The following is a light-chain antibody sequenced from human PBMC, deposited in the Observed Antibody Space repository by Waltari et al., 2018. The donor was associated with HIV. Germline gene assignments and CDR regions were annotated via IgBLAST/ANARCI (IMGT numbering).Light chain of an antibody. V-gene: IGLV7-46*01. CDR3: LLSYGSVRL. Sequence: VVTPEPSLTVSPGGTVPLTCGPTTGTVTSDPHPYWFQQKPGQAPRTLVYDATDKHSWTPARFSPSFLGGKAALTLTAAQPEDEADYYCLLSYGSVRLFGGGTRLTV. J-gene: IGLJ2*01. CDR2: DAT. CDR1: TGTVTSDPH.